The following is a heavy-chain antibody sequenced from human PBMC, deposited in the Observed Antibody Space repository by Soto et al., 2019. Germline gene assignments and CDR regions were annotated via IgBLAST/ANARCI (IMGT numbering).Heavy chain of an antibody. Sequence: QEQLVQSGAEVKKPGSSVKVSCKASGGLFSSYAISWVRQAPGQGLEWMGGIIPVFSTAYYAQKVQGRVTLTADESTNTAYMELSSLRTEDTAMYYCARGGRGYVWVNEFWGQGSLVTVSS. CDR3: ARGGRGYVWVNEF. CDR1: GGLFSSYA. V-gene: IGHV1-69*01. CDR2: IIPVFSTA. J-gene: IGHJ4*02. D-gene: IGHD3-16*01.